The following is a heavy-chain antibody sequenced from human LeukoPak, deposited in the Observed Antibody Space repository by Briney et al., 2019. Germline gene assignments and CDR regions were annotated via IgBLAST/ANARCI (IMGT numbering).Heavy chain of an antibody. CDR2: IKQDGSEK. CDR1: GFSFSDHY. CDR3: AREALVVTAILYYFDY. D-gene: IGHD2-21*02. J-gene: IGHJ4*02. Sequence: GGSLRLSCAASGFSFSDHYMSWIRQAPGKGLEWVANIKQDGSEKYYVDSVKGRFTVSRDNAKNSLYLQMNSLRAEDTAVYYCAREALVVTAILYYFDYWGQGTLVTVSS. V-gene: IGHV3-7*01.